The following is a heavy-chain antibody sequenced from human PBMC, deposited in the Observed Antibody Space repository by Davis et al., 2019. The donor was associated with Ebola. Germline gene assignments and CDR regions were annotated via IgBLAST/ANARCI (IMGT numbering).Heavy chain of an antibody. CDR1: GFTFTSYS. CDR3: VRDYLFAFDS. CDR2: INTRGDAR. Sequence: PGGSLRLSCVTSGFTFTSYSFNWIRQTPGKGLEWIAHINTRGDARVYADSVRGRFTISRDDAANSLSLQMDSLKHEATAVYYCVRDYLFAFDSWGQGTPVTVSS. J-gene: IGHJ4*02. D-gene: IGHD3-10*02. V-gene: IGHV3-48*02.